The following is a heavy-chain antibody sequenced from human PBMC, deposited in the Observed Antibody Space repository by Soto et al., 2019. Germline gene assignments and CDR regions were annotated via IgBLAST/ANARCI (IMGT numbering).Heavy chain of an antibody. J-gene: IGHJ4*02. CDR2: INSDGSTT. V-gene: IGHV3-74*01. CDR3: ARAMTSVGATTRGDY. Sequence: EVQLVESGGGLVQPGGSLRLSCAVSGFTFETYWMHWARQAPGKGLAWVSRINSDGSTTDYADSVEGRFTISRDNAKNTLYLQMTSLTAEDTAIYYCARAMTSVGATTRGDYWGQGTLVTVSS. CDR1: GFTFETYW. D-gene: IGHD1-26*01.